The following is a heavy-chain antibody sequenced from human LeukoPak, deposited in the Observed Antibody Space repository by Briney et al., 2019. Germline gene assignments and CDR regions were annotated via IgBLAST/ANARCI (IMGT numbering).Heavy chain of an antibody. CDR2: INPSGGST. Sequence: ASVKVSCKASGYTFTSYGISWVRQAPGQGLEWMGIINPSGGSTSYAQKFQGRVTMTRDMSTSTVYMELSSLRSEDTAVYYCARVFEQLPGGNWFDPWGQGTLVTVSS. CDR1: GYTFTSYG. V-gene: IGHV1-46*01. J-gene: IGHJ5*02. CDR3: ARVFEQLPGGNWFDP. D-gene: IGHD6-6*01.